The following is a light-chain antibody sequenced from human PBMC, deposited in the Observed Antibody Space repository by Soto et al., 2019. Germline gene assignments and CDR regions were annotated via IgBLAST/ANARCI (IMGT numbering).Light chain of an antibody. V-gene: IGLV1-47*02. CDR2: TNN. CDR3: ATWDDRLRGVV. Sequence: QSVLSQPPSASATPGQRVTISCSGSKSNIGTNYVYWYQQLPGTAPELLIFTNNQRPSGVPDRFSGSKSGTSASLAISGLRSEDEAHYYCATWDDRLRGVVFGGGTKLTVL. J-gene: IGLJ2*01. CDR1: KSNIGTNY.